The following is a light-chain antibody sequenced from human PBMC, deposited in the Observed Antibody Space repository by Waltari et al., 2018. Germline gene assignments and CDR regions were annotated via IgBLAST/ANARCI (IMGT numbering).Light chain of an antibody. CDR3: QQYDNLPYT. J-gene: IGKJ2*01. CDR2: EAS. Sequence: DIQRTHSPSSLSASVGDRVTITCQASQDISNYLNWYQQKPGKAPKLLIYEASNLETGVPSRFSGSGSGTDFTFTISSLQPEDIATYYFQQYDNLPYTFGQGTKLEIK. CDR1: QDISNY. V-gene: IGKV1-33*01.